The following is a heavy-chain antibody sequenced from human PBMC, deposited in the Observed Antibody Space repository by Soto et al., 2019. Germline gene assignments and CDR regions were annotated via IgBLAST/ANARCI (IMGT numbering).Heavy chain of an antibody. D-gene: IGHD3-3*01. V-gene: IGHV2-5*02. CDR2: VFWDNDR. Sequence: SGRTLVNPTQTLTLTCTFSGFSLSTNRVGVGWIRQPPGKALEWLALVFWDNDRRYTPSLRNRLTITKDTSDGEVVLTMTNMDPVDTATYFCAHTFYDLTNNFDYWGPGIKVTVSS. J-gene: IGHJ4*02. CDR3: AHTFYDLTNNFDY. CDR1: GFSLSTNRVG.